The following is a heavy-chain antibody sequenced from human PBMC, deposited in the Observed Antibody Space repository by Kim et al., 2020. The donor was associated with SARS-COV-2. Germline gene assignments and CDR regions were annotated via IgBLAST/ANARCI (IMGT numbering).Heavy chain of an antibody. CDR2: ISAYNGNT. Sequence: ASVKVSCKASGYTFTSYGISWVRQAPGQGLEWMGWISAYNGNTNYAQKHQGRVTMTTDTSTSTAYMELRSLRSDDTAVYLRARYLLVDSDSSSHMPGYWGQGTLVTVSS. D-gene: IGHD3-22*01. J-gene: IGHJ4*02. V-gene: IGHV1-18*01. CDR1: GYTFTSYG. CDR3: ARYLLVDSDSSSHMPGY.